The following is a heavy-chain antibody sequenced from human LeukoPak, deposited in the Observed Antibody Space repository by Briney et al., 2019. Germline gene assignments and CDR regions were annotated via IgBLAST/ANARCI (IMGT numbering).Heavy chain of an antibody. CDR3: ARRRGYSGYGVGWFDP. V-gene: IGHV4-59*08. Sequence: SETLSLTCPVAGGSISSYYWSWIRQPPGKGLEWIGYIYYSGSTNYNPSLKSRVTISVDTSKNQFSLKLSSVTAADTAVYYCARRRGYSGYGVGWFDPWGQGTLVTVSS. D-gene: IGHD5-12*01. CDR2: IYYSGST. CDR1: GGSISSYY. J-gene: IGHJ5*02.